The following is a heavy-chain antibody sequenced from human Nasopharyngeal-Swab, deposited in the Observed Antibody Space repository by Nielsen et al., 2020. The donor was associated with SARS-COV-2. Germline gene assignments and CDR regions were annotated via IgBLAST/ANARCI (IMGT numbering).Heavy chain of an antibody. J-gene: IGHJ3*02. CDR1: GGSISSSSYY. V-gene: IGHV4-39*07. Sequence: SETLSLICSVSGGSISSSSYYWGWIRQPPGKGPEWIGSIYRSGTTYYNPSLKSRVTISVDTSKSQFSLNLNSVTAADTAVYYCARDRASSWASEGAFDIWGQGTMVTVSS. CDR2: IYRSGTT. CDR3: ARDRASSWASEGAFDI. D-gene: IGHD6-13*01.